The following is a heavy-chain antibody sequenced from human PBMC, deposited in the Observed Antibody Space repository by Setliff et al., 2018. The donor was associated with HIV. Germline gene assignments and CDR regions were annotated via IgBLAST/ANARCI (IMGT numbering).Heavy chain of an antibody. V-gene: IGHV4-59*01. CDR3: ARGNTISEVVTTNWLDP. J-gene: IGHJ5*02. D-gene: IGHD3-3*01. CDR1: GGSISSYY. Sequence: SETLSLTCTVSGGSISSYYWSWIRQPPGKGLEWIGYIDYSGSTSYNPSLKSRVTISKDTSKKQISLRLRFVTAADTAVYYCARGNTISEVVTTNWLDPWGQGTLVTVSS. CDR2: IDYSGST.